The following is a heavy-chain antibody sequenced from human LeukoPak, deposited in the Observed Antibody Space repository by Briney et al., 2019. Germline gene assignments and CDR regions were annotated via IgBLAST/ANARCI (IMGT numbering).Heavy chain of an antibody. CDR3: ARHWLEAGKTYSYWFDP. Sequence: SETLSLTCSVSGGSISNYYWTWIRQPPGKGLEWIGYIYRGETTNYNPSLKSRVTLSVDTSKNQISLKLNSVTAADTAVYYCARHWLEAGKTYSYWFDPWGQGTLSPSPQ. V-gene: IGHV4-4*09. J-gene: IGHJ5*02. CDR1: GGSISNYY. CDR2: IYRGETT. D-gene: IGHD2-21*01.